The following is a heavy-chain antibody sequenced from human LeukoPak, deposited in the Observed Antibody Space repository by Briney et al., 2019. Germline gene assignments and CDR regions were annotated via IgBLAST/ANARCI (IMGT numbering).Heavy chain of an antibody. J-gene: IGHJ5*02. CDR3: ARGRYCSSTSCYNWFDP. Sequence: GASVKVSCKASGYTFTSYAMHWVRQAPGQRLEWMGWINAGNGNTKYSQRFQGRVTITRDTSASTAYMELSCLRSEDTAVYYCARGRYCSSTSCYNWFDPWGQGTLVTVSS. D-gene: IGHD2-2*01. V-gene: IGHV1-3*01. CDR1: GYTFTSYA. CDR2: INAGNGNT.